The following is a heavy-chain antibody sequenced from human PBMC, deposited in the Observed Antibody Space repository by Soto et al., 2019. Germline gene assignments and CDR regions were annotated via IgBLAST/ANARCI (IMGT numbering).Heavy chain of an antibody. D-gene: IGHD3-9*01. CDR3: ARVYNYDILTGYSDYFDY. CDR1: GGTFSSYA. V-gene: IGHV1-69*13. CDR2: IIPIFGTA. J-gene: IGHJ4*02. Sequence: SVKVSCKASGGTFSSYAISWVRQAPGQGLEWMGGIIPIFGTANYAQKFQGRVTITADESTSTAYMELSSLRSGDTAVYYCARVYNYDILTGYSDYFDYWGQGTLVTVSS.